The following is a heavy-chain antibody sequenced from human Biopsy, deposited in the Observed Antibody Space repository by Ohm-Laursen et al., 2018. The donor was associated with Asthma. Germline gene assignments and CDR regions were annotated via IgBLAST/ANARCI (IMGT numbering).Heavy chain of an antibody. J-gene: IGHJ2*01. CDR1: GGSVSSGSYY. CDR3: ARVPTTLRYFDL. V-gene: IGHV4-61*01. D-gene: IGHD2-15*01. Sequence: SDTLSLTCPVSGGSVSSGSYYWSWIRQPPGKGLAWVSYISYSGSTDYNPSLKSRLTISMDTSKNQFSLKLSPVTAADTAVYYCARVPTTLRYFDLWGRGTLVTVSS. CDR2: ISYSGST.